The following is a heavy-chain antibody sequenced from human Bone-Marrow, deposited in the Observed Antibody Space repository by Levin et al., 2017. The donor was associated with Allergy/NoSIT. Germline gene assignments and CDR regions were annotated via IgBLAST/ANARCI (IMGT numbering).Heavy chain of an antibody. Sequence: ASETLSLTCAASGFNFSIFGVNWVRQAPGKGLVWVSSISSGSNYIYYADSVKGRFTISRDNSKNLLYLQMNSLRADDTAIYYCARDRTYGILSNYGMDVWGQGTTVTVSS. CDR1: GFNFSIFG. CDR2: ISSGSNYI. CDR3: ARDRTYGILSNYGMDV. V-gene: IGHV3-21*06. D-gene: IGHD3-9*01. J-gene: IGHJ6*02.